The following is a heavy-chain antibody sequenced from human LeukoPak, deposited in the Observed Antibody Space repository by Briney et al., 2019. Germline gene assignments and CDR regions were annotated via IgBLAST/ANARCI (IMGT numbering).Heavy chain of an antibody. CDR3: ARSRSASGSSHWLDP. CDR1: GGSINTYY. Sequence: SETLSLTCTVSGGSINTYYWSWIRQPPGKRLEWIGYIFYSGSTNYNPSLKSRVTISVDTSNNQFSLKLNSVIAADTAVYYCARSRSASGSSHWLDPWGQGTLDTVSS. V-gene: IGHV4-59*01. CDR2: IFYSGST. D-gene: IGHD3-10*01. J-gene: IGHJ5*02.